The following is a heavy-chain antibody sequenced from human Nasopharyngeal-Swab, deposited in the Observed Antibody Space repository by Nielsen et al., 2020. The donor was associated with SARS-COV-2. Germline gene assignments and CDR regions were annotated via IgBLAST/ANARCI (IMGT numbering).Heavy chain of an antibody. D-gene: IGHD3-9*01. CDR3: AKSVYDILTGYDIYYYGLDV. V-gene: IGHV1-69*13. CDR1: CGTFINIA. CDR2: IIPIFGTP. J-gene: IGHJ6*02. Sequence: SVKVFCKASCGTFINIAISWLRQAPGQGLEWLGGIIPIFGTPKEAQKFQGRVTITADESTGTAFMQLSSLRSEDTAVYYCAKSVYDILTGYDIYYYGLDVWGPGTTVTVSS.